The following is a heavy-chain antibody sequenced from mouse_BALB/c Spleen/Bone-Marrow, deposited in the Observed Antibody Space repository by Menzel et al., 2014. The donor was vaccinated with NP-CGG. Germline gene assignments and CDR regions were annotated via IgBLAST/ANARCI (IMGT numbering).Heavy chain of an antibody. Sequence: VQLKESGAELVKPGASVKLSCTASGFNIKDTYMRWVKQRPEQGLEWIGRIDPANGNTKYDPKFQGKATITADTSSNTAHLHLSSLTSEDTAVYYCANDWFAYWGQGTLVTVSA. CDR3: ANDWFAY. D-gene: IGHD2-3*01. J-gene: IGHJ3*01. V-gene: IGHV14-3*02. CDR1: GFNIKDTY. CDR2: IDPANGNT.